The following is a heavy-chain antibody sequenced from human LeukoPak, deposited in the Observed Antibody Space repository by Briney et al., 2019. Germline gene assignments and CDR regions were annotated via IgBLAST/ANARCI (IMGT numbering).Heavy chain of an antibody. CDR1: GYSFTSYW. CDR3: ARHLLEMTSPPRSDAFDI. Sequence: GESLKISCKGSGYSFTSYWIGWVRQMPGKGLEWMGIIYPGDPDTRYSPSFQGHVTISADKSNSTAYLQWSSLKASDTAMYYCARHLLEMTSPPRSDAFDIWGQGTMVTVSS. V-gene: IGHV5-51*01. D-gene: IGHD5-24*01. J-gene: IGHJ3*02. CDR2: IYPGDPDT.